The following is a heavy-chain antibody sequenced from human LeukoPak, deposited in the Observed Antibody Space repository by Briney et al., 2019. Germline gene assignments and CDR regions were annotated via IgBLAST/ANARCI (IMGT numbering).Heavy chain of an antibody. CDR1: GYTFTDYY. CDR3: ASDYSDSSGLGYYYYYMDV. Sequence: ASVKVSCKASGYTFTDYYMHWVRQAPGQGLEWMGWINPNSGDTNYAQKFQGRVTMTRDTSTSTAYMELSSLRSDDTAVYYCASDYSDSSGLGYYYYYMDVWGKGTTVTVSS. J-gene: IGHJ6*03. V-gene: IGHV1-2*02. CDR2: INPNSGDT. D-gene: IGHD3-22*01.